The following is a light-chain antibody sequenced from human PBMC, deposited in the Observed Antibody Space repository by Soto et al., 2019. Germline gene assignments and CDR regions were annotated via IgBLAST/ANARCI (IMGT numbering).Light chain of an antibody. V-gene: IGKV3-15*01. Sequence: EIVMTQSPCTLSVSPGERATLSCRASQSIRINVAWYQQKIGQAPRLLIYDASTRATGIPARFSGSGSGTEFTLTISSLQSEDFAVDYCQQYYNWPLTFGGGTKVEIK. CDR1: QSIRIN. CDR2: DAS. J-gene: IGKJ4*01. CDR3: QQYYNWPLT.